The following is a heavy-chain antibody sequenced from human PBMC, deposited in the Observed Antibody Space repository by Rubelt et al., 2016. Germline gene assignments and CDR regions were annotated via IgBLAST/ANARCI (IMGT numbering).Heavy chain of an antibody. V-gene: IGHV3-30*14. CDR3: VKDPDISSSWYLSYFDH. D-gene: IGHD6-13*01. J-gene: IGHJ4*02. Sequence: GGGVVQPGRSLRLSCAASGFTFSAYALHWVRQAPGKGLEWVAVISHEGSDKNYEDSVKGRFTISRDNSRNTLYLRMSSLRAEDTAVYYCVKDPDISSSWYLSYFDHWGQGTLVTVSS. CDR2: ISHEGSDK. CDR1: GFTFSAYA.